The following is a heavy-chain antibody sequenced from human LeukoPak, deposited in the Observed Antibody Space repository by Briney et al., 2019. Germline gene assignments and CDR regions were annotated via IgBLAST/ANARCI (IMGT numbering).Heavy chain of an antibody. CDR3: AREDNPTYYGYIWGSYRPINYFDY. J-gene: IGHJ4*02. CDR2: IKQDGSEK. Sequence: PGGSLRLSCAASGFTFSSYWMSWVRQAPGKGLEWVANIKQDGSEKYYVDSVKGRFTISRDNAKNSLYLQMNSLRAEDTAVYYCAREDNPTYYGYIWGSYRPINYFDYWGQGTLVTVSS. V-gene: IGHV3-7*01. CDR1: GFTFSSYW. D-gene: IGHD3-16*02.